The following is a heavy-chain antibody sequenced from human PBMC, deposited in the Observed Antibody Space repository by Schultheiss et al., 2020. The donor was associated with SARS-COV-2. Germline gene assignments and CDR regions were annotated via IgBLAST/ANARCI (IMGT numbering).Heavy chain of an antibody. J-gene: IGHJ3*02. Sequence: SETLSLTCTVSGGSISSYYWSWIRQPPGKGLEWIGYIYYSGSTYYNPSLESRVSFSVDTSKNQVSLKLRSVTAADTAVYYCARGGSKSAYGDYVNLGDAFDIWGQGTTVTVSS. CDR3: ARGGSKSAYGDYVNLGDAFDI. CDR1: GGSISSYY. D-gene: IGHD4-17*01. V-gene: IGHV4-59*12. CDR2: IYYSGST.